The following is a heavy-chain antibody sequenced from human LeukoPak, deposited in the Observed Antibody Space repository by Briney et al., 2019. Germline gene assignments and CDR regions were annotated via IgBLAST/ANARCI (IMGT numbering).Heavy chain of an antibody. D-gene: IGHD5-18*01. CDR2: IYSGGST. J-gene: IGHJ4*02. Sequence: GGSLRLSCAASGFTVSSNYMSWVRQAPGKGLEWVSVIYSGGSTYYADSVKGRFTISRDNSKNTLYLQMNSLRAEDTAVYYCARDQGVQPLRYWGQGTLVTVSS. CDR3: ARDQGVQPLRY. V-gene: IGHV3-53*01. CDR1: GFTVSSNY.